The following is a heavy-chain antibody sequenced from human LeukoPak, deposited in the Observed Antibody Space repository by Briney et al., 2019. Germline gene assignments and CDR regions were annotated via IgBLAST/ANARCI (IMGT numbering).Heavy chain of an antibody. J-gene: IGHJ3*02. CDR3: ARVGTSSGWYGVAFDI. V-gene: IGHV4-34*01. CDR2: INHSGST. CDR1: GGSFSGYY. D-gene: IGHD6-19*01. Sequence: PSETLSLTCAVYGGSFSGYYWSWIRQPPGKGLEWIGEINHSGSTNYNPSLKSRVTLSVDTSKNQFSLKLSSVTAADTAVYYCARVGTSSGWYGVAFDIWGQGTMVTVSS.